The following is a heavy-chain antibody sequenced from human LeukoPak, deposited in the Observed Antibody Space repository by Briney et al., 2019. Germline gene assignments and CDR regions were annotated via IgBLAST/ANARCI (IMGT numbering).Heavy chain of an antibody. J-gene: IGHJ5*02. Sequence: ASVKVSCTASGYTFTSYYMHWVRHAPGQGLEWMGIINPSGGSTSYAQKFQGRVTMTRDTSTSTVYMELSSLRSEDTAVYYCARDPDYGGNSGRLDPWGQGTLVTVSS. D-gene: IGHD4-23*01. CDR3: ARDPDYGGNSGRLDP. CDR2: INPSGGST. CDR1: GYTFTSYY. V-gene: IGHV1-46*01.